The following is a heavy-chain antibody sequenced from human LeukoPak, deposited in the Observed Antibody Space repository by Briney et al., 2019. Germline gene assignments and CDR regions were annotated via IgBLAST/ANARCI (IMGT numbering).Heavy chain of an antibody. D-gene: IGHD3-3*01. CDR3: ARGGLATVYYDFRSGYPYFDY. V-gene: IGHV4-30-2*01. Sequence: SETLSLTCAVSGGSISSGSYSWSWIRQPPGKGLEWIGYIYHSGSTYYNPSLKSRVTISVDRSKNQFSLKLSSVTAADTAVYYCARGGLATVYYDFRSGYPYFDYWGQGTLVTVSS. J-gene: IGHJ4*02. CDR2: IYHSGST. CDR1: GGSISSGSYS.